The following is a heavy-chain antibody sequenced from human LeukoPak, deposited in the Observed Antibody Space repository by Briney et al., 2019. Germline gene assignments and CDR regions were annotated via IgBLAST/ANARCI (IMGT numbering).Heavy chain of an antibody. J-gene: IGHJ3*02. CDR2: IRYDGSNK. CDR3: AKELVSSSWYGDAFDI. Sequence: PAGSLRLSCAASGFTFSSYGMHWVRQAPGKGLEWVAFIRYDGSNKYYADSVKGRFTISRDNSKNTLYLQMNSLRAEDTAVYYCAKELVSSSWYGDAFDIWGQGTMVTVSS. V-gene: IGHV3-30*02. D-gene: IGHD6-13*01. CDR1: GFTFSSYG.